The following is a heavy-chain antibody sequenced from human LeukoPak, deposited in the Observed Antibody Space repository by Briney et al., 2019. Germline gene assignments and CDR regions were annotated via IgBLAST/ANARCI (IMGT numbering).Heavy chain of an antibody. Sequence: GGSLRLSCAASGFTFSSYGMNWVRQAPGKGLEWISGISPSGGGTYYADFVKGRFTISRDDSKNTLYLQMNSLRGDDTAVYYCAQDIGWLQSAYWGQGTLVTVSS. J-gene: IGHJ4*02. V-gene: IGHV3-23*01. CDR3: AQDIGWLQSAY. CDR1: GFTFSSYG. D-gene: IGHD5-24*01. CDR2: ISPSGGGT.